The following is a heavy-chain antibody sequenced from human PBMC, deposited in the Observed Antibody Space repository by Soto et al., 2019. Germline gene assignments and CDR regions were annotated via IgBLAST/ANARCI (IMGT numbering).Heavy chain of an antibody. CDR1: GFTFSSYA. D-gene: IGHD6-19*01. V-gene: IGHV3-23*01. Sequence: GGSLRLSCAASGFTFSSYAMSWVRQAPGKGLEWVSAISGSGGVTYYADSVKGRFTISRDNSKNTLYLQMYSLRAEDTAVYYCAKGRGDNSGRRAYDYWGQGTLVTVSS. CDR2: ISGSGGVT. J-gene: IGHJ4*02. CDR3: AKGRGDNSGRRAYDY.